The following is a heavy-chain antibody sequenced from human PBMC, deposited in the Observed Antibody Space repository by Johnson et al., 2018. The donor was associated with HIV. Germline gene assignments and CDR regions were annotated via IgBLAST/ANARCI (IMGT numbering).Heavy chain of an antibody. Sequence: PLVESGGGVVQPGGSLRLSCAASGFSFSSYGIHWVRQAPGKGLEWVAFTQYDGSNKYYADSMKGRFPISRDNSKKTLYLQMNSLRPEDTAVYYLAKPKSSDQNSGSYVSDAFDIWGQGTMVTVSS. CDR3: AKPKSSDQNSGSYVSDAFDI. CDR1: GFSFSSYG. V-gene: IGHV3-30*02. J-gene: IGHJ3*02. CDR2: TQYDGSNK. D-gene: IGHD1-26*01.